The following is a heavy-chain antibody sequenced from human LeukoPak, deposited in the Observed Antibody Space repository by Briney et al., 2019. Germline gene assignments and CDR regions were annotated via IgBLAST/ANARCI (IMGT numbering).Heavy chain of an antibody. CDR2: VSGGGEST. CDR3: VSFYETY. Sequence: GGSLRLSCAASGFTFSSFAMSWVRQAPGKGLEWVSLVSGGGESTYYAASVKGRFTISKDNAKNTVYLQMSSLRAEDTAVYYCVSFYETYWGRGTLVTVSS. V-gene: IGHV3-23*01. D-gene: IGHD2/OR15-2a*01. J-gene: IGHJ4*02. CDR1: GFTFSSFA.